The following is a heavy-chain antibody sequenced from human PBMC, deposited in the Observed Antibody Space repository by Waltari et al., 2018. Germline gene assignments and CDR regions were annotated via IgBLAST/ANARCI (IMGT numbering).Heavy chain of an antibody. CDR1: GFTFNRYW. Sequence: EVPLVESGGGLVQPGGSLRLSCGASGFTFNRYWMSWVRQTPGKGLEWVANINYDGSQSYYVDSVKGRFTVSRDNAKNSVYLQMNSLRVEDTAVYYCAKSRGFEYWGQGTLITVSS. D-gene: IGHD2-2*01. CDR2: INYDGSQS. J-gene: IGHJ4*02. CDR3: AKSRGFEY. V-gene: IGHV3-7*01.